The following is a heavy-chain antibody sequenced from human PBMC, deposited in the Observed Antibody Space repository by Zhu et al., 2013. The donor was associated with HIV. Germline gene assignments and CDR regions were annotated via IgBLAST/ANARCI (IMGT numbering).Heavy chain of an antibody. Sequence: QVQLVQSGAEVKKPGASVKVSCKASGYTFTSYDINWVRQATGQGLEWMGWMNPNSGNTGYAQKFQGRVTMTRNTSISTAYMELSSLRSEDTAVYYCARAQVGRVSGWTTYYYYYYGMDVWGQGTTVTVSS. D-gene: IGHD6-19*01. V-gene: IGHV1-8*01. CDR3: ARAQVGRVSGWTTYYYYYYGMDV. CDR2: MNPNSGNT. J-gene: IGHJ6*02. CDR1: GYTFTSYD.